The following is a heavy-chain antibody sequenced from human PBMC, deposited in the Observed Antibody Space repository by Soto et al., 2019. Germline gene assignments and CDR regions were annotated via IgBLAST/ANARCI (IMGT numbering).Heavy chain of an antibody. D-gene: IGHD5-12*01. V-gene: IGHV1-2*02. CDR2: INPSNEIT. J-gene: IGHJ4*02. CDR1: GYTSSAYY. CDR3: MGGRWGDYNIDY. Sequence: ASVKVSCKTSGYTSSAYYVHWARRAPGRGFQWLGWINPSNEITTFSEFFQGRITMTRDTSTNTVHMELNMLTSDDTAVYYCMGGRWGDYNIDYWGQVTQVTVSS.